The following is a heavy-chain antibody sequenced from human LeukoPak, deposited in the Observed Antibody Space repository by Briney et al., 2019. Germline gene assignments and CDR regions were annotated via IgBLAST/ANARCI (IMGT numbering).Heavy chain of an antibody. V-gene: IGHV6-1*01. Sequence: SQTLSLTCAISGDSVSSNSAAWNWIRQSPSRGLEWLGRTYYRSKWYSDYAVSVKSRITINPDTSKNQFSLQLNSVTPEDTAVYYCARAGWEQWLVTEFDYWGQGTLVTVSS. CDR2: TYYRSKWYS. D-gene: IGHD6-19*01. CDR3: ARAGWEQWLVTEFDY. J-gene: IGHJ4*02. CDR1: GDSVSSNSAA.